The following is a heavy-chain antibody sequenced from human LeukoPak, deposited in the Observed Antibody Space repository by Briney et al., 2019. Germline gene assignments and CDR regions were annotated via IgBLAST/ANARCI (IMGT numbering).Heavy chain of an antibody. CDR1: GGTFSSYA. Sequence: SVEVSCKASGGTFSSYAISWVRQAPGQGLEWMGRIIPIFGTANYAQKFQGRVTITTDESTSTAYMELSSLRSEDTAVYYCARSGYYGSGRYYYYYMDVWGKGTTVTVSS. V-gene: IGHV1-69*05. CDR3: ARSGYYGSGRYYYYYMDV. CDR2: IIPIFGTA. D-gene: IGHD3-10*01. J-gene: IGHJ6*03.